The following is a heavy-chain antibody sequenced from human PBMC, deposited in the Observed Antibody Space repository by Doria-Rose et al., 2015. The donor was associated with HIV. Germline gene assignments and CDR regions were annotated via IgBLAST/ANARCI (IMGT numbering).Heavy chain of an antibody. Sequence: QVQLVQSGPGLVKPSETLSLTCSVSGGSISHYYWSWIRQAPGTGLEYIGDILDTGSTNYSPSLKSRVSISIDTSKNKFSLRLSSVTAADTAVYYCARVLSGTYDYWGQGTLVTVSS. CDR2: ILDTGST. CDR1: GGSISHYY. J-gene: IGHJ4*02. V-gene: IGHV4-59*01. CDR3: ARVLSGTYDY. D-gene: IGHD1-26*01.